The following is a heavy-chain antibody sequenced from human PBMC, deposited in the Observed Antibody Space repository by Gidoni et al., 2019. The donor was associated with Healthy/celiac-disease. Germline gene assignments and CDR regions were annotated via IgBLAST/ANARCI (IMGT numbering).Heavy chain of an antibody. J-gene: IGHJ4*02. CDR3: AKHPPGQQLVLFDY. V-gene: IGHV3-23*01. CDR2: SSGSGGST. D-gene: IGHD6-13*01. Sequence: EVPLLESGGGLVQPGGSLRLSCAASGFTFSSYAMSWVRQAPGKGLEWFSASSGSGGSTYYADSVKGRFTISRDNSKNTLYLQMNSLRAEDTAVYYCAKHPPGQQLVLFDYWGQGTLVTVSS. CDR1: GFTFSSYA.